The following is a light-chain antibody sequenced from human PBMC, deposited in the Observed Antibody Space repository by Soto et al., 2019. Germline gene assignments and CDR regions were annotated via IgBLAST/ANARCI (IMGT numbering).Light chain of an antibody. CDR3: NSYTSSSTVV. CDR2: DVS. J-gene: IGLJ2*01. Sequence: QSALTQPASVSGSPGQSITISCTGTSSDVGGYNYVSWYQQHPGKAPKLMIYDVSNRPSGVSNRFSGSKSGNTASLTISGLQAEDEADYYCNSYTSSSTVVFGGGTKQTVL. V-gene: IGLV2-14*01. CDR1: SSDVGGYNY.